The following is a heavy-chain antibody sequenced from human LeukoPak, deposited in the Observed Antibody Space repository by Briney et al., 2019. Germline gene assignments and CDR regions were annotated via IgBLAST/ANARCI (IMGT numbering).Heavy chain of an antibody. CDR3: ARARPWDSSRSYYFGMDV. D-gene: IGHD3-22*01. Sequence: GGSLRLSCAASGFTFSSHAIRWVRQAPGTGLEWVSSIPGSGGATYYADSVRGRFSISRDSSKNTVYLQMNSLRDEDTAVYYCARARPWDSSRSYYFGMDVWGHGTTVTVSS. J-gene: IGHJ6*02. CDR2: IPGSGGAT. V-gene: IGHV3-23*01. CDR1: GFTFSSHA.